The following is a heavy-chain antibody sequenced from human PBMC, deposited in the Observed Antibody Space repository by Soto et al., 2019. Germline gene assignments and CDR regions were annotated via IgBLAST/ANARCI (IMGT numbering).Heavy chain of an antibody. J-gene: IGHJ6*02. CDR1: GYTLSMSG. CDR3: ARRQWLVGGYYYGMDV. D-gene: IGHD6-19*01. Sequence: ASVKVSCKSSGYTLSMSGISWVRQAPGQGLEWMGWTSAYKGNTNYAQKLQGRVTMTTDTSTSTAYMELRSLRSDDTAVYYCARRQWLVGGYYYGMDVWGQGTTGTVSS. V-gene: IGHV1-18*01. CDR2: TSAYKGNT.